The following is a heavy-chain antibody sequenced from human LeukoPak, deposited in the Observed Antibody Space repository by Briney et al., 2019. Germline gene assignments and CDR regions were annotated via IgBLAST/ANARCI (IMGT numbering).Heavy chain of an antibody. D-gene: IGHD2-15*01. CDR3: ARDYCSGGSCYHPHDY. Sequence: GASVKVSCKASGYTFTSYGISWVRQAPGQGLEWMGWISAYNGNTNYAQKLQGRVTMTTDTSTSTAYMELRSLRSDDTAVYYCARDYCSGGSCYHPHDYWGQGTLVTVSS. J-gene: IGHJ4*02. CDR2: ISAYNGNT. CDR1: GYTFTSYG. V-gene: IGHV1-18*01.